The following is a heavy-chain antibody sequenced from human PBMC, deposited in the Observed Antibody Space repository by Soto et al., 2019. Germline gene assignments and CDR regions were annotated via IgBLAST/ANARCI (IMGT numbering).Heavy chain of an antibody. J-gene: IGHJ6*03. D-gene: IGHD3-3*01. Sequence: SETLSLTCTVSGGSISSYNWSWIRQPPGKGLEWIGYIYYSGSTNYNPSLKSRVTISVDTSKNQFSLKLSFVTAADTAVYYCAKDGSRPRYDFWSGSPPYYMDVWGKGTTVTVSS. CDR2: IYYSGST. CDR3: AKDGSRPRYDFWSGSPPYYMDV. CDR1: GGSISSYN. V-gene: IGHV4-59*12.